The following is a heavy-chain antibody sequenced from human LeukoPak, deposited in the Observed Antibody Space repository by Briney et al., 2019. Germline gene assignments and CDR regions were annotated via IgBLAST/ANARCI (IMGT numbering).Heavy chain of an antibody. D-gene: IGHD4-17*01. V-gene: IGHV3-23*01. CDR1: GFTFSNYA. Sequence: SGGALRLSCAASGFTFSNYAMSSVPQAPGKGVEWVSALSGSGDSTYYAGSVKGRFTISRDNSKNTVYLQMNSLRAEDTAVYYRAKFWDFGDYAIDYWGQGTLVTVSS. CDR2: LSGSGDST. J-gene: IGHJ4*02. CDR3: AKFWDFGDYAIDY.